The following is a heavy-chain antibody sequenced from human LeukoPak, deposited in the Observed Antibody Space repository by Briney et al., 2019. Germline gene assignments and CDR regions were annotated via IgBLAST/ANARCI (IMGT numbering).Heavy chain of an antibody. D-gene: IGHD3-3*01. CDR2: IYYSGST. J-gene: IGHJ5*02. CDR3: ARGTSIFGVVWNWFDP. Sequence: SETLSLTCTVSGGSISSGGYYWSWIRQHPGKGLEWIGYIYYSGSTYYNPSLKSRVTISVDTSKNQFSLKLSSVTAVDTAVYYCARGTSIFGVVWNWFDPWGQGTLVTVSS. V-gene: IGHV4-31*03. CDR1: GGSISSGGYY.